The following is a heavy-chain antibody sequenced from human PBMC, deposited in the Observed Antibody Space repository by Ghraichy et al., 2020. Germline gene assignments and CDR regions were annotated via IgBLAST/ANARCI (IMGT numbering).Heavy chain of an antibody. CDR1: GFTFSNYA. D-gene: IGHD5-12*01. J-gene: IGHJ4*02. CDR3: AKQFSGYDFDY. CDR2: IGDSDSSA. Sequence: GGSLRLACAASGFTFSNYAMGWVRQAPGKGLEWVSTIGDSDSSAYYADSVKGRFTISRDNSKNTLFLQMNSLRAEDTAVYHCAKQFSGYDFDYWGQGTLVTVSS. V-gene: IGHV3-23*01.